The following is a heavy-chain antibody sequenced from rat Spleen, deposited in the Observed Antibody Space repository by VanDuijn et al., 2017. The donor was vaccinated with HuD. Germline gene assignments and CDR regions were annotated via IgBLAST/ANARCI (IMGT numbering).Heavy chain of an antibody. CDR3: ARGGVRDA. CDR2: ITNIAGRT. V-gene: IGHV5-31*01. J-gene: IGHJ4*01. Sequence: EVQLVESGGGLVQPGRSLKLSCIASGFTFNNYWMTWIRQAPGKGLEWVASITNIAGRTHYPDSVKGRFTISRDIAKSTLFLQMNSLKSEDTATYYCARGGVRDAWGQGASVTVSS. CDR1: GFTFNNYW.